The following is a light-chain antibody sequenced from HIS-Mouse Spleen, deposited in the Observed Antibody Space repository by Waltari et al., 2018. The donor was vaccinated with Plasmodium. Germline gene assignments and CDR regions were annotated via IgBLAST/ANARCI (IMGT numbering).Light chain of an antibody. J-gene: IGKJ3*01. Sequence: EIVMTQSPATLSVSPGESATLSCRASQSVSSNLAWYQQKPGQAPRLLIYGAATRATGIPARFSGSGSGTEFTLTISSLQSEDFAVYYWQQYNNWSFTFGPGTKVDIK. CDR3: QQYNNWSFT. CDR1: QSVSSN. V-gene: IGKV3-15*01. CDR2: GAA.